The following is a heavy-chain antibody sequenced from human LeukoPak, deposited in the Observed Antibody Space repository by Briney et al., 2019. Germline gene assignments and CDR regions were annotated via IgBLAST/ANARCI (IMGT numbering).Heavy chain of an antibody. J-gene: IGHJ4*02. V-gene: IGHV4-4*02. Sequence: KPSGTLSLTCSVSGGSISSRNWWSWVRQPPGKGLEWIGEIYHSGSTNYSPSLKSRVTISVDKSKNQFSLKLSSVTAADTAVYYCARSPPRSLIAVAGNGGGDYWGQGTLVTVSS. CDR2: IYHSGST. D-gene: IGHD6-19*01. CDR1: GGSISSRNW. CDR3: ARSPPRSLIAVAGNGGGDY.